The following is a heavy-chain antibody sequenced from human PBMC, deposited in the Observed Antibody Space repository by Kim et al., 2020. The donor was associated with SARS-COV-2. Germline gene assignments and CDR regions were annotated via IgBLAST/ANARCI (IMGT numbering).Heavy chain of an antibody. D-gene: IGHD6-13*01. CDR3: SRVGLSSSWFSSYFDS. V-gene: IGHV3-49*04. Sequence: GGSLRLSCTASGFTFGDYAMNWVRQAPGKGLEWVGFIRSKAYGATIEYAASVKGRFTISRDDSKSIAYLQINSLKTEDTAMYYCSRVGLSSSWFSSYFDSWGQGTLVTVSS. CDR1: GFTFGDYA. J-gene: IGHJ4*02. CDR2: IRSKAYGATI.